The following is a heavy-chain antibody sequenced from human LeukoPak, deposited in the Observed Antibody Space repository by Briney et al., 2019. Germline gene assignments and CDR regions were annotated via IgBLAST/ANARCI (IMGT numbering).Heavy chain of an antibody. CDR3: ARGAALAIDY. V-gene: IGHV4-61*02. Sequence: SETLFLTCSVSGGSVTSGSYYWSWIRQPAGKGLEWIGRISTSGSTNYNPSLKSRVTMSLDTSKNQFSLKLNSLTAADTAVYYCARGAALAIDYWGQGALVTVSS. CDR1: GGSVTSGSYY. D-gene: IGHD2-15*01. CDR2: ISTSGST. J-gene: IGHJ4*02.